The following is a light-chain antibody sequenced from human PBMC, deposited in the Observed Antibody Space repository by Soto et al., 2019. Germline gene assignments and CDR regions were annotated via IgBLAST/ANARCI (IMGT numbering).Light chain of an antibody. CDR3: QESNNWPYT. J-gene: IGKJ2*01. CDR1: QSVSSN. CDR2: GAS. V-gene: IGKV3-15*01. Sequence: EIVMTQSPATLSVSPGERATLSCRASQSVSSNLAWYQQKPGQAPRLLIYGASTRATGIPARFSCSGSGTEFTLTISSLQSEDFAVYYCQESNNWPYTFGQGTKLEI.